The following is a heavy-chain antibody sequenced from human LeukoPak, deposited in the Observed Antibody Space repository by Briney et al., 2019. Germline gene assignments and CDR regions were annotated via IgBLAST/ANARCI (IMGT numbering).Heavy chain of an antibody. CDR1: GFAFSLYN. J-gene: IGHJ6*02. Sequence: GGSLRLSCAASGFAFSLYNMNWVRQAPGKGLEWVSCIDGSNYIYYADSVKGRFTVSRDNAKNLLYLQLNRLRAEDTAVYYCAKDVGYDPDGMDVWGQGTTVTVSS. CDR2: IDGSNYI. D-gene: IGHD2-2*01. CDR3: AKDVGYDPDGMDV. V-gene: IGHV3-21*01.